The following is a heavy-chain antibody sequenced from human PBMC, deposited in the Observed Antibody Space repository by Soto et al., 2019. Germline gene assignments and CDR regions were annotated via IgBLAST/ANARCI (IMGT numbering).Heavy chain of an antibody. CDR3: ARGVAAAGTQHYFGY. CDR1: GETNSSYA. Sequence: FPVNVYCKAAGETNSSYASSWRRQAPGQGLEWMGGIIPIFGTANYAQKFQGRVTITADESTSTAYMELSSLRSEDTAVYYCARGVAAAGTQHYFGYWGQGTLVTVSS. V-gene: IGHV1-69*13. D-gene: IGHD6-13*01. J-gene: IGHJ4*02. CDR2: IIPIFGTA.